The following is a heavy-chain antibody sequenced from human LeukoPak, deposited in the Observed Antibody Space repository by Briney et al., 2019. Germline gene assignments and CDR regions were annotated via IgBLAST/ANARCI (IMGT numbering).Heavy chain of an antibody. CDR1: GFTFSSYS. V-gene: IGHV3-21*01. CDR2: IISSSGYI. D-gene: IGHD3-22*01. Sequence: GGSLRLSCAASGFTFSSYSMNWVRQAPGKGLEWVSSIISSSGYIRYADSVRGRFTISRDNAKNSLYLQMNSLRAEDTAVYYCARDLAFYYYDSSGYFGAFDIWGQGTIVTVSS. J-gene: IGHJ3*02. CDR3: ARDLAFYYYDSSGYFGAFDI.